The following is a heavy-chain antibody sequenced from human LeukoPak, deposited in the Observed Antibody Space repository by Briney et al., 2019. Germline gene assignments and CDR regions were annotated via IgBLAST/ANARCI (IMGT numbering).Heavy chain of an antibody. D-gene: IGHD3-9*01. CDR1: GFTFSSYW. CDR3: AREVILEKIYDILTGLMDY. J-gene: IGHJ4*02. V-gene: IGHV3-7*04. Sequence: GGSLRLSCAASGFTFSSYWMSWVRQAPGKGLEWVANIKQGGSEKYYVDSVKGRFTISRDNAKNSLYLQMNSLRAEDTAVYYCAREVILEKIYDILTGLMDYWGQGTLVTVSS. CDR2: IKQGGSEK.